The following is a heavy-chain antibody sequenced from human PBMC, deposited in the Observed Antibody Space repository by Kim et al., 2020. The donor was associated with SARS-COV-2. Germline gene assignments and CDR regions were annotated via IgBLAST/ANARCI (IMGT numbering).Heavy chain of an antibody. D-gene: IGHD3-3*01. CDR1: GGSISSSSYY. J-gene: IGHJ5*02. CDR2: IYYSGST. Sequence: SETLSLTCTVSGGSISSSSYYWGRIRQPPGKGLEWIGSIYYSGSTYYNPSLKSRVTISVDTSKNQFSLKLSSVTAADTAVYYCARHLSTIFGVVIMAWFDPWGEGTLVTVSS. CDR3: ARHLSTIFGVVIMAWFDP. V-gene: IGHV4-39*01.